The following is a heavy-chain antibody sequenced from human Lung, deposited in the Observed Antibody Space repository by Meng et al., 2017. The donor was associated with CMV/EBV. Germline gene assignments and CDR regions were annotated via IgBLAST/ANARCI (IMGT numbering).Heavy chain of an antibody. J-gene: IGHJ4*02. D-gene: IGHD1-26*01. CDR3: ARVEVGITSGDY. V-gene: IGHV1-18*01. CDR2: ISAYNGNT. CDR1: GYTFTNYG. Sequence: QAKLVQSGGEVKKPWASVKGSCKASGYTFTNYGITWVRQAPGQGLEWMGWISAYNGNTNYAQTLQGRLTMTTDTSTSTAYMELRSLRSDDTAVYYCARVEVGITSGDYWGQGTLVTVSS.